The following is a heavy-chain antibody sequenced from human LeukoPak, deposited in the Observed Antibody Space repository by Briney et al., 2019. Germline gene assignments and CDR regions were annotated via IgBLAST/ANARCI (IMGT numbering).Heavy chain of an antibody. CDR2: INPNSGGT. J-gene: IGHJ5*02. CDR1: GYTFTGYY. Sequence: SVKVSCKASGYTFTGYYMHWVRQAPGQGLEWMGWINPNSGGTNYAQKFQGRVTMTRDTSISTAYMELSRLRSDDTAVYYCARDHGSPYSSGWYIGKNWFDPWGQGTLVTVSS. D-gene: IGHD6-19*01. V-gene: IGHV1-2*02. CDR3: ARDHGSPYSSGWYIGKNWFDP.